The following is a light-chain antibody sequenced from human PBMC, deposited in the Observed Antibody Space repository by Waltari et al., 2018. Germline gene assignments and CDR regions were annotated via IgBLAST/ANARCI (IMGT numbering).Light chain of an antibody. CDR1: SSDVGSYNL. V-gene: IGLV2-23*02. Sequence: SALTQPASVSGSPGQSIAISCTGTSSDVGSYNLVSWYQQYPGKAPKVLVYEVSKRPAGGSTRLSCSTYCNTASLTTSGPQAAEDADYYCCSDTRSNYVTFGGGTKVTVL. CDR2: EVS. J-gene: IGLJ2*01. CDR3: CSDTRSNYVT.